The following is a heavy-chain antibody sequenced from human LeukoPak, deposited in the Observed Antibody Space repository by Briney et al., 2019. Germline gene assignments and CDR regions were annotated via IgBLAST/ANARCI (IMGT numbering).Heavy chain of an antibody. CDR3: ASMRLGEDIVVVPAAD. V-gene: IGHV1-69*06. CDR1: GGTFSSYA. CDR2: IIPIFGTA. J-gene: IGHJ4*02. Sequence: SVKVSCKASGGTFSSYAISWVRQAPGQGLEWMGGIIPIFGTANYAQKFQGRVTITADKSTSTAYMELSGLRSEDTVVYYCASMRLGEDIVVVPAADWGQGTLVTVSS. D-gene: IGHD2-2*01.